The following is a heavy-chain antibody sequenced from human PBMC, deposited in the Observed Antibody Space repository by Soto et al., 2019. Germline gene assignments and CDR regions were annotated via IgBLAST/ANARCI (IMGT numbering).Heavy chain of an antibody. V-gene: IGHV1-69*06. CDR3: ARGGAGVAFDS. CDR1: AGTFSNFA. CDR2: IIPFFNKA. Sequence: QVQVVQSGAEVKKPGSSVKVSCQTPAGTFSNFAINWVRQAPGQGLEWMGEIIPFFNKANYARNFQGRVTITADKSSGTAYMELSSLRSDDTPMFYCARGGAGVAFDSWGQGTLVTVSS. J-gene: IGHJ4*02. D-gene: IGHD3-16*01.